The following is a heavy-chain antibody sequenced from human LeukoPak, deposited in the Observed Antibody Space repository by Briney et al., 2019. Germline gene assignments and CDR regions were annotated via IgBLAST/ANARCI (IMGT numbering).Heavy chain of an antibody. CDR3: AKAGGWAYYFDY. J-gene: IGHJ4*02. V-gene: IGHV3-21*04. CDR2: ISSSSSYI. D-gene: IGHD6-19*01. CDR1: GFTFSSYS. Sequence: PGGSLRLSCAASGFTFSSYSMNWVRQAPGKGLEWVSSISSSSSYIYYADSVKGRFTISRDNSKNTLYLQMNSLRAEDTAVYYCAKAGGWAYYFDYWGQGTLVTVSS.